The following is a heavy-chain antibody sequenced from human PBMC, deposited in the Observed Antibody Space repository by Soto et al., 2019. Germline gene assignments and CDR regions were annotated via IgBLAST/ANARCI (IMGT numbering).Heavy chain of an antibody. Sequence: ASVKVSCKASGYTFTSYGISWVRQAPGQGLERMGWISAYNGNTNYAQRLQGRVNMTTDTSTSTDYMELRSLRSDDTAAYYCASDARFIAVAGTCDYWGQGTLVTVCS. D-gene: IGHD6-19*01. CDR1: GYTFTSYG. V-gene: IGHV1-18*01. CDR3: ASDARFIAVAGTCDY. CDR2: ISAYNGNT. J-gene: IGHJ4*02.